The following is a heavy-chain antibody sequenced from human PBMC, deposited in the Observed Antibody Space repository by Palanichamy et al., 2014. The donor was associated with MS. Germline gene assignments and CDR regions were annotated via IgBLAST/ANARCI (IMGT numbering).Heavy chain of an antibody. CDR3: ARADYYESGGYPDH. Sequence: QVQLLQSGAEVRKPGASVKVSCKASGYSFSSFDINWVRQAPGQGLEWMGWLNPNNGDAGYAQKFQGRVTMTRNTSISTVYMELSSLRFEDTAVYFCARADYYESGGYPDHWGQGSLVTVSS. D-gene: IGHD3-22*01. CDR1: GYSFSSFD. V-gene: IGHV1-8*01. CDR2: LNPNNGDA. J-gene: IGHJ4*02.